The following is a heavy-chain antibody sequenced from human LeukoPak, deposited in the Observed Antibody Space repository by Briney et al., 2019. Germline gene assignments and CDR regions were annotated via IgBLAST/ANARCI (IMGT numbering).Heavy chain of an antibody. CDR1: GFTFDDYA. V-gene: IGHV3-9*01. CDR3: AKVLFMTHGGNSLGAFDI. J-gene: IGHJ3*02. Sequence: GRSLRLSCAASGFTFDDYAMHWVRQAPGKGLEWVSGISWNSGSIGYADSVKGRFTISRDNAKNSLYLQMNSLRAEDTALYYCAKVLFMTHGGNSLGAFDIWGQGTMVTVSS. CDR2: ISWNSGSI. D-gene: IGHD4-23*01.